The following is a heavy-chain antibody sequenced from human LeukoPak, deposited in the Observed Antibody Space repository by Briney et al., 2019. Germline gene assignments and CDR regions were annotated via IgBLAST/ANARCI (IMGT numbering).Heavy chain of an antibody. CDR2: ISYDGSKT. CDR1: GFGSNIYN. CDR3: ARSGDYGDHFDH. D-gene: IGHD4-17*01. J-gene: IGHJ4*02. Sequence: GGSLRLPCVASGFGSNIYNIHWVRQAPATGLEWVALISYDGSKTYYADSVKGRFTISRDSSNNTLYLQMKSLRPEDTALYYCARSGDYGDHFDHWSQGTLVTVSS. V-gene: IGHV3-30-3*01.